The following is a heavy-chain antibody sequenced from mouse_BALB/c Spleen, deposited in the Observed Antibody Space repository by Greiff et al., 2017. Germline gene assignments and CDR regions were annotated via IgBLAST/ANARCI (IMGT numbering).Heavy chain of an antibody. V-gene: IGHV5-12-1*01. Sequence: EVKLVESGGGLVKPGGSLKLSCAASGFAFSSYDMSWVRQTPEKRLEWVAYISSGGGSTYYPDTVKGRFTISRDNAKNTLYLQMSSLKSEDTAMYYCARLYYGNYYWYFDVWGAGTTVTVSS. CDR2: ISSGGGST. D-gene: IGHD2-1*01. J-gene: IGHJ1*01. CDR1: GFAFSSYD. CDR3: ARLYYGNYYWYFDV.